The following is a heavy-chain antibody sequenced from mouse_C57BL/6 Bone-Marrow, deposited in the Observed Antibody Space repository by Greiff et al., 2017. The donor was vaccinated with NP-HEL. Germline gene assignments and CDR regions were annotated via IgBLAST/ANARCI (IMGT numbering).Heavy chain of an antibody. D-gene: IGHD1-1*01. CDR3: NPVYYGSQYYCDY. J-gene: IGHJ2*01. Sequence: VQLQQSGAELVRPGASVKLSCTASGFNIKDDYMHWVKQRPEQGLEWIGWIDPENGDTEYASKFQGKATITADTSSNTAYLQLSSLTSEDTAVYYCNPVYYGSQYYCDYWGQGTTLTVSS. CDR1: GFNIKDDY. V-gene: IGHV14-4*01. CDR2: IDPENGDT.